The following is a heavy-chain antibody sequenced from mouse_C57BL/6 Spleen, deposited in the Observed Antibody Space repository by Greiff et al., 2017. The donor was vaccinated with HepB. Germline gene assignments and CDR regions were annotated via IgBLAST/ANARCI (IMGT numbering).Heavy chain of an antibody. D-gene: IGHD1-1*01. V-gene: IGHV5-9*04. CDR3: ARYGSSPYWYFDV. CDR2: ISGGGGNT. CDR1: GFTFSSYT. J-gene: IGHJ1*03. Sequence: EVKLVESGGGLVKPGGSLKLSCAASGFTFSSYTMSWVRQTPEKRLEWVATISGGGGNTYYPDSVKGRFTISRDNAKNTLYLQMSSLRSEDTAVYYCARYGSSPYWYFDVWGTGTTVTVSS.